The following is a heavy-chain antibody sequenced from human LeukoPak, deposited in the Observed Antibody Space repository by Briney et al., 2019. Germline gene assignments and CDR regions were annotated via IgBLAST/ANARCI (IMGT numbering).Heavy chain of an antibody. Sequence: SETLSLTCTVSGGSISSGNYFWNWMRQPTGKGLDWIGRIYPSGSTNYNPSLKSRVTISVDTSKNQFSLRLSSVTAADTAVYYCARESTQGGMDVWGQGTTVTVSS. CDR2: IYPSGST. CDR1: GGSISSGNYF. CDR3: ARESTQGGMDV. V-gene: IGHV4-61*02. J-gene: IGHJ6*02.